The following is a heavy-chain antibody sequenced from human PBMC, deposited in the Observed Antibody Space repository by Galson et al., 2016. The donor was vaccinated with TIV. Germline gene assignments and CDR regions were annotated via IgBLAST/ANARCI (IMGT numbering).Heavy chain of an antibody. J-gene: IGHJ6*02. V-gene: IGHV3-23*01. D-gene: IGHD3-3*01. CDR1: GFSFIKYA. CDR2: ITAGGENR. CDR3: AKTIAVSGVLINYFYYGMDV. Sequence: SLRLSCAASGFSFIKYAMTWVRQAPGKGLEWVSGITAGGENRDYADSVKGRFTTSRDNSKDQLYLQMNSLRAEDTAVYYCAKTIAVSGVLINYFYYGMDVWGHGTTVSVSS.